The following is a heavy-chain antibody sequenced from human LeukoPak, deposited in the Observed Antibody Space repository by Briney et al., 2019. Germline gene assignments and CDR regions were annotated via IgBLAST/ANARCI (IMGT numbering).Heavy chain of an antibody. J-gene: IGHJ4*02. CDR3: AREGLYSGSASSDLDY. Sequence: GGSLRLSCAASGFTFSSYTLDWVRQTPGKGLEWAASISNSGSYIYYADSVKGRFTISRDNAENSLHLQMNSLRAEDTALYYCAREGLYSGSASSDLDYWGQGTLVTVSS. CDR2: ISNSGSYI. V-gene: IGHV3-21*01. CDR1: GFTFSSYT. D-gene: IGHD3-10*01.